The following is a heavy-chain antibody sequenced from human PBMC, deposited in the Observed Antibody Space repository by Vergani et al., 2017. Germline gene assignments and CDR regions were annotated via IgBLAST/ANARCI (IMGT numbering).Heavy chain of an antibody. CDR1: GYTFTDHY. V-gene: IGHV1-69-2*01. Sequence: EVQLVQSGAEVKKPGATMKISCKVSGYTFTDHYMHWVKQAPGKGLEWMGLVDPEDGETIYAEKFKGRVTIAADTSTDTAHLELSSLRSVATAVYYCATPQAVTTGGMEVWGQGATVIVSS. CDR2: VDPEDGET. D-gene: IGHD4-17*01. CDR3: ATPQAVTTGGMEV. J-gene: IGHJ6*02.